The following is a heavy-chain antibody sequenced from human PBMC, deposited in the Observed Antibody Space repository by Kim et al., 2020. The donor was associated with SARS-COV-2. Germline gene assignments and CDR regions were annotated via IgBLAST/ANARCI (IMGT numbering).Heavy chain of an antibody. CDR3: ARSPTVTTGGGY. Sequence: SETLSLTCAVYGGSFSGYYWSWIRQPPGKGLEWIGEINHSGSTNYNPSLKSRVTISVDTSKNQFSLKLSSVTAADTAVYYCARSPTVTTGGGYWGQGTLVTVSS. D-gene: IGHD4-4*01. V-gene: IGHV4-34*01. CDR1: GGSFSGYY. J-gene: IGHJ4*02. CDR2: INHSGST.